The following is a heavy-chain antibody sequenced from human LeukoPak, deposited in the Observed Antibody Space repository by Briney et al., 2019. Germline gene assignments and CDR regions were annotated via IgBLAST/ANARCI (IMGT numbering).Heavy chain of an antibody. V-gene: IGHV4-4*07. CDR1: GVSVTNYH. CDR3: ARDLTARGSFDY. J-gene: IGHJ4*02. CDR2: NYPTGDT. Sequence: PSETLSLTCSVSGVSVTNYHWSWVRQPAGKRLEWIGRNYPTGDTIYNPPLKSRVTMSVDMSKNHLSLKLTSVTAADAAVYYCARDLTARGSFDYWGQGILVSVSS. D-gene: IGHD3-16*01.